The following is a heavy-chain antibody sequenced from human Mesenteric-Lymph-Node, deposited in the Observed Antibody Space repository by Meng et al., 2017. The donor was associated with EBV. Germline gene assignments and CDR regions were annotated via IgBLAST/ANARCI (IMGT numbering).Heavy chain of an antibody. D-gene: IGHD6-19*01. CDR3: ARGPTSGWVGAWFDP. J-gene: IGHJ5*02. CDR2: ISAYNGDT. Sequence: VRLVQAGAEVKKPGASVKVACKASGYTCSRDGISWVRQAPGQGLEWMGWISAYNGDTNYAQKLQGRVTMATDTSTSTAYMELRSLRSDDTAVYYCARGPTSGWVGAWFDPWGQGTLVTVSS. CDR1: GYTCSRDG. V-gene: IGHV1-18*01.